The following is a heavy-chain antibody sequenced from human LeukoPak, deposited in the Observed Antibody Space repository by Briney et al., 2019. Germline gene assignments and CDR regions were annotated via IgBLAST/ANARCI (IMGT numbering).Heavy chain of an antibody. Sequence: SETLSLTCTVSGGSISSYYWSWIRQPPGKGPEWIGYIYYSGSTNYNPSLKSRVTISVDTSKNQFSLKLSSVTAADTAVYYCARDKTSSGWPGYYFDYWGQGTLVTVSS. CDR1: GGSISSYY. CDR2: IYYSGST. D-gene: IGHD6-19*01. V-gene: IGHV4-59*01. J-gene: IGHJ4*02. CDR3: ARDKTSSGWPGYYFDY.